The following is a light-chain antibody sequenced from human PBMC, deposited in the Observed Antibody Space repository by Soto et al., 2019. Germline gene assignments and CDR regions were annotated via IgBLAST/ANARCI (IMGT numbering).Light chain of an antibody. CDR3: QQSYTAMYT. V-gene: IGKV4-1*01. CDR2: WAS. Sequence: DIVMTQSPDSLAVSLGERATINCKSSQSVLYSSNNKNHLAWYQQKPGQPPKLLIYWASTRESGVPDRFSGSGSGTDSTLTISSLQAEDVAVYYCQQSYTAMYTFGQGTKLEIK. J-gene: IGKJ2*01. CDR1: QSVLYSSNNKNH.